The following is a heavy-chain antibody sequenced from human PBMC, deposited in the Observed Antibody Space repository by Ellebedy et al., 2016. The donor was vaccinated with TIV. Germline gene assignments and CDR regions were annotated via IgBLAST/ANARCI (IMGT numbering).Heavy chain of an antibody. D-gene: IGHD7-27*01. CDR1: GYTFINYY. V-gene: IGHV1-46*01. J-gene: IGHJ4*02. CDR3: ARDDHWAIDS. CDR2: INPSGGTT. Sequence: ASVKVSXXASGYTFINYYMHWVRQAPGQGLEWMGIINPSGGTTTYAQKFQGRVTLTRDTSITTAYMELSRLTSDDTAVYYCARDDHWAIDSWGQGTPVTVSS.